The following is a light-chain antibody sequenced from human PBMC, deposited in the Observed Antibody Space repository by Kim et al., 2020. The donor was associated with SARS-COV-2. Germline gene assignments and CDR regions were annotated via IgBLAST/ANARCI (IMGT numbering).Light chain of an antibody. CDR2: EVS. J-gene: IGLJ2*01. CDR1: SSDVGGYNY. CDR3: SSYAGSNNLV. Sequence: GQSVTISCTGTSSDVGGYNYVSWYQQHPGKAPKLMIYEVSKWPSGVPDRFSGSKSGNTASLTVSGLQAGDEADYYCSSYAGSNNLVFGGGTQLTVL. V-gene: IGLV2-8*01.